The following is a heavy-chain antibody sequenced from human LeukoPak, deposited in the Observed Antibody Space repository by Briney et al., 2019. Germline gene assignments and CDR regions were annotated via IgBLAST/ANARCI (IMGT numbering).Heavy chain of an antibody. D-gene: IGHD3-9*01. Sequence: GGSLRLSCAASGFTFSSYGMHWVRQAPGKGLEWVAVISYDGSNKYYAGSVKGRFTISRDNSKNTLYLQMNSLRAEDTAVYYCAKDILTGYYNVGDYWGQGTLVTVSS. CDR2: ISYDGSNK. CDR1: GFTFSSYG. CDR3: AKDILTGYYNVGDY. J-gene: IGHJ4*02. V-gene: IGHV3-30*18.